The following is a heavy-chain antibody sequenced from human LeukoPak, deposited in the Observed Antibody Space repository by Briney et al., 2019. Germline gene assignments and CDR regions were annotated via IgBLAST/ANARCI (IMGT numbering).Heavy chain of an antibody. Sequence: SETLSLTCTVSGGSISSYYWSWFRQPAGKGLEWIGRIYTSGSTNYNPSLKSRVTMSVDTSKNQFSLRLSSVTAADTAVYNCARDVGTAGPSNYWGQGTLVTVSS. V-gene: IGHV4-4*07. CDR1: GGSISSYY. J-gene: IGHJ4*02. D-gene: IGHD6-13*01. CDR3: ARDVGTAGPSNY. CDR2: IYTSGST.